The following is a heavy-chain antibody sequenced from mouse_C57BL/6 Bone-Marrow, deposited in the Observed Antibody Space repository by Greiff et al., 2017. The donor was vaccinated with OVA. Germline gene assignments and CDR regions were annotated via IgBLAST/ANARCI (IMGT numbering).Heavy chain of an antibody. CDR3: AREVRRFFDY. CDR1: GYSITSGYY. Sequence: EVHLVESGPGLVKPSQSLSLTCSVTGYSITSGYYWNWIRQFPGNKLEWMGYISYDGSNNYNPSLKNRISITRDTSKNQFFLKLNSVTTEDTATYYCAREVRRFFDYWGQGTTLTVSS. J-gene: IGHJ2*01. D-gene: IGHD1-1*01. V-gene: IGHV3-6*01. CDR2: ISYDGSN.